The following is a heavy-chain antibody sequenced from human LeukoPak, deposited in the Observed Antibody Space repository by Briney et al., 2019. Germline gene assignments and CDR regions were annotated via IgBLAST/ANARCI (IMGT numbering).Heavy chain of an antibody. CDR1: GGSISSYY. Sequence: SETLSLTCTVSGGSISSYYWSWIRQPAGKELEWMGLIYTSGSTNYNPSLKSRVTMSVDTSKNQFSLKLSSVTAADTAVYYCARGAGVDYFDYWGQGTLVTVSS. CDR3: ARGAGVDYFDY. D-gene: IGHD3-10*01. J-gene: IGHJ4*02. V-gene: IGHV4-4*07. CDR2: IYTSGST.